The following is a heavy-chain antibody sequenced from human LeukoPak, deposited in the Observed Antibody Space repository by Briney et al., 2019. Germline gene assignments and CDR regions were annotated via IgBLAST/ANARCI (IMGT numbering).Heavy chain of an antibody. Sequence: GESLKISCKTSGYTFTNYWIGWVRQMPGKGLEWMAIIYPGDSDTRYSPSFQGQVTISADKSISTAYLQWSSLKASDTAMYYCASRYCSGGSCYSDDAFDIWGQGTMVTVSS. J-gene: IGHJ3*02. CDR3: ASRYCSGGSCYSDDAFDI. CDR1: GYTFTNYW. V-gene: IGHV5-51*01. CDR2: IYPGDSDT. D-gene: IGHD2-15*01.